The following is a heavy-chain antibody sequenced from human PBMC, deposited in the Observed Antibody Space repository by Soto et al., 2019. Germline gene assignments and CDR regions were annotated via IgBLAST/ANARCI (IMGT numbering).Heavy chain of an antibody. J-gene: IGHJ5*02. Sequence: PSETLSLTCTVSSGSVSSCGYYWSWIRQHPGKGLEWIGYIYYSGMTYYNASLKSRVTISLDTSKNQFSLILNAVTAADTAVYYCAGGSSRSWFDPWGQGTTVTVSS. CDR1: SGSVSSCGYY. V-gene: IGHV4-31*03. D-gene: IGHD6-6*01. CDR3: AGGSSRSWFDP. CDR2: IYYSGMT.